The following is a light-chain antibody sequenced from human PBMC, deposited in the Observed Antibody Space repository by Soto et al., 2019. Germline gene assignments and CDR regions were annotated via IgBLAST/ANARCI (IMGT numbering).Light chain of an antibody. Sequence: DIQMTQSPSSLSASVGDSVTISCRASQSISRYLNWYQQKPGKAPKLLIFSASGLQSGVPSRFSGGGYGTEFTLTISSLQPEDFATYYCQQANSFPITFGQGTRLEIK. J-gene: IGKJ5*01. CDR1: QSISRY. V-gene: IGKV1-39*01. CDR2: SAS. CDR3: QQANSFPIT.